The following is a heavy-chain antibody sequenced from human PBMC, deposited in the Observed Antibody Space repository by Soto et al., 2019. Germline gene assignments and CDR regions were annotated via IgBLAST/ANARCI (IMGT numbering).Heavy chain of an antibody. J-gene: IGHJ4*02. CDR3: AAGFGEFVDY. CDR1: GFTFGSYW. CDR2: IKQDGSEK. V-gene: IGHV3-7*01. Sequence: PGGSLRLSCAASGFTFGSYWMSWVRQAPGKGLEWVANIKQDGSEKYYVDSVKGRFTISRDNAKNSLYLQMNSLRAEDTAVYYCAAGFGEFVDYWGQGTLVRVSS. D-gene: IGHD3-10*01.